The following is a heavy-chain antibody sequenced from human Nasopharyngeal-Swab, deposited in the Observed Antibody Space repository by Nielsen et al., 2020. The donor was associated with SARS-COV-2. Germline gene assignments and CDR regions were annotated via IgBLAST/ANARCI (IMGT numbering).Heavy chain of an antibody. CDR1: GFTFSSYW. Sequence: GESLKISCAASGFTFSSYWMSWVRQAPGKGLEWVANIKQDGSEKYYVDSVKGRFTISRDNAKNSLYLQMNGLRAEDTAVYYCARDFLLDRVPNWFDPWGQGTLVTVSS. CDR3: ARDFLLDRVPNWFDP. J-gene: IGHJ5*02. V-gene: IGHV3-7*01. CDR2: IKQDGSEK. D-gene: IGHD2-2*03.